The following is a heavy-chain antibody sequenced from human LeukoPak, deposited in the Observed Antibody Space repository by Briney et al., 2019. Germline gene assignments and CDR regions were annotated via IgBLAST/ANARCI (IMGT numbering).Heavy chain of an antibody. J-gene: IGHJ4*02. Sequence: ASVKVSCKASGYTFTSYDINWVRQATGQGLEWMGWTNPNSGNTGYAQKFQGRVTITRNTSISTAYMELSSLRSEDTAVYYCARGPYDSSGYYNYWGQGTLVTVSS. CDR3: ARGPYDSSGYYNY. CDR2: TNPNSGNT. V-gene: IGHV1-8*03. D-gene: IGHD3-22*01. CDR1: GYTFTSYD.